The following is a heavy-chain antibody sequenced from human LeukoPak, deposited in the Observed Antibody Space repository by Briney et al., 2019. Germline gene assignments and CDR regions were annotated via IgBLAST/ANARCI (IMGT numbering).Heavy chain of an antibody. V-gene: IGHV3-23*01. CDR1: GFTFSYYA. D-gene: IGHD1-26*01. J-gene: IGHJ4*02. Sequence: GGSLRLSCTASGFTFSYYAITWLRQAPGKGLEWVSSVSSIGISSYYADSVKGRFTISRDNSQNTLYLQMNSLRAEDTAIYYCAKDMGSRATNLDYWGQGTLVTDSS. CDR2: VSSIGISS. CDR3: AKDMGSRATNLDY.